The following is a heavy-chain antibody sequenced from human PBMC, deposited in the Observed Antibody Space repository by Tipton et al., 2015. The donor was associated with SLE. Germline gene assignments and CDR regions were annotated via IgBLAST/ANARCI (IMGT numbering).Heavy chain of an antibody. Sequence: TLSLTCTVSGGSISRYYWSWIRQPAGKGLEWIGRIYTRGSTNYNPSLKSRVTMSVDTSKNQFSLKLSSVTAADTAVYYCARDRGRREWELLSDAFDIWGQGTMVTVSS. CDR1: GGSISRYY. CDR3: ARDRGRREWELLSDAFDI. J-gene: IGHJ3*02. D-gene: IGHD1-26*01. CDR2: IYTRGST. V-gene: IGHV4-4*07.